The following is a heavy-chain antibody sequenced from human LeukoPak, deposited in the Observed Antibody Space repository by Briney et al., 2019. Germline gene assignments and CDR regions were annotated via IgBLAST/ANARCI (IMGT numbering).Heavy chain of an antibody. V-gene: IGHV3-23*01. CDR2: ITGSGDST. J-gene: IGHJ3*02. Sequence: PGGSLRLSCAASGFTFSSYGMSWVRQAPGKGLEWVSAITGSGDSTYYADSVKGRFTISRDNSKNTLYLQMNSLRAEDTAVYYCAKDGDAFDIWGQGTMVTVSS. CDR3: AKDGDAFDI. CDR1: GFTFSSYG.